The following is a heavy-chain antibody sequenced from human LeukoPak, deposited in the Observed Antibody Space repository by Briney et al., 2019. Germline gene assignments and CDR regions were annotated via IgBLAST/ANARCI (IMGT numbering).Heavy chain of an antibody. D-gene: IGHD6-19*01. Sequence: ASVKVSCKASGYTFTSYGISWVRQAPGQGLEWMGWISAYNGNTNYAQKLQGRVTMTTDTSTSTAYMELSRLRSDDTAVYYCAREVSSSGWSDFDYWGQGTLVTVSS. CDR2: ISAYNGNT. CDR3: AREVSSSGWSDFDY. J-gene: IGHJ4*02. V-gene: IGHV1-18*01. CDR1: GYTFTSYG.